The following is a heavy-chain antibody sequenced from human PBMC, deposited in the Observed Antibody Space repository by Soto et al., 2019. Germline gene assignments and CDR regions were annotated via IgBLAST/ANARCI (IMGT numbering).Heavy chain of an antibody. CDR3: AHRSRGYAYYFDQ. J-gene: IGHJ4*02. D-gene: IGHD5-12*01. Sequence: QITLKESGPTLVKPTQTLTLTCSSSGFWLGTLGVGVGGSRQPPGKALEWLALIFWDDDKWYSPSLRSRLTINEDTSKNQVVITMTNMDPVDTATYYCAHRSRGYAYYFDQWGQGTLVTVSS. CDR2: IFWDDDK. CDR1: GFWLGTLGVG. V-gene: IGHV2-5*02.